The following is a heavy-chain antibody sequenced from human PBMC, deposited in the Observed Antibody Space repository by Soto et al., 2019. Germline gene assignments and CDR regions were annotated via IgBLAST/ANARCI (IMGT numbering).Heavy chain of an antibody. D-gene: IGHD3-16*01. Sequence: GETLKISCKTSGYSFSNYWIGWVRQMPGKGLEWLGLIYAGDSDTKYSPSIQGQVTFSADRSTSTACLQWSSLKASDTAMYYCVSHYGGGAFDIWGQGTMVTVSS. V-gene: IGHV5-51*01. CDR1: GYSFSNYW. CDR3: VSHYGGGAFDI. J-gene: IGHJ3*02. CDR2: IYAGDSDT.